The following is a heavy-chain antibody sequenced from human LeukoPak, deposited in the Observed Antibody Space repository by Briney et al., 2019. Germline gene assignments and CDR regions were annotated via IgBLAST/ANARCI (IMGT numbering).Heavy chain of an antibody. CDR2: INTSGNT. J-gene: IGHJ6*03. Sequence: PSETLSLTCTASGGSISGDYWSWIRLPAGKGLEWIGRINTSGNTNYNPSLKSRVTMSVDTSKNQFSLKLSSVTAADTAVCYCARGWGYMDVWGKGTTVTVSS. CDR1: GGSISGDY. V-gene: IGHV4-4*07. D-gene: IGHD1-26*01. CDR3: ARGWGYMDV.